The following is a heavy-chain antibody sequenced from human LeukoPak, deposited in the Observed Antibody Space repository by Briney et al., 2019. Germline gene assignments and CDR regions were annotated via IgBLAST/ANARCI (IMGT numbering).Heavy chain of an antibody. J-gene: IGHJ4*02. CDR3: ARQGRDGYPMAYYFDY. CDR1: GGSISSYY. CDR2: IYYSVST. D-gene: IGHD5-24*01. Sequence: SETLSLTCTVSGGSISSYYWSWIRQPPGKGLEWIGYIYYSVSTNYNPSLKSRVTISVDTSKNQFSLKLSSVTAADTAVYYCARQGRDGYPMAYYFDYWGQGTLVTVSS. V-gene: IGHV4-59*08.